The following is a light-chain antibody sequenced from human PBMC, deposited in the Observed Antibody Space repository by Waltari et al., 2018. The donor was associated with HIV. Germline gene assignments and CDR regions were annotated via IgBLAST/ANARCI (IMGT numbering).Light chain of an antibody. CDR2: DNE. CDR1: NSNLGTNF. Sequence: QSVLTQPPSVSAAPGQRVTFSCSGDNSNLGTNFVSWYHQVPGRAPRLVIYDNEKRPPGIPDRFSASKAGMSATLGITGLQIVDEADYYCGTWDSSLNLYVFGTGTTVAVL. J-gene: IGLJ1*01. V-gene: IGLV1-51*01. CDR3: GTWDSSLNLYV.